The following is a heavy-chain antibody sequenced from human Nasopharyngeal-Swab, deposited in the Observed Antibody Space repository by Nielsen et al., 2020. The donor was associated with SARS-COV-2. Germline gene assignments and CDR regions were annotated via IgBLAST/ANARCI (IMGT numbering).Heavy chain of an antibody. Sequence: GESLKISCVTSGFIFSSTWMTWVRQAPGKGLEWVGRIQSKSSGRATDYAEPVKGRFTIPRDDSKNTVYLQMNSLKTEDTAVYYCTRHQGRRFFDYWGQGTLVTVSS. J-gene: IGHJ4*02. CDR2: IQSKSSGRAT. CDR1: GFIFSSTW. V-gene: IGHV3-15*01. CDR3: TRHQGRRFFDY.